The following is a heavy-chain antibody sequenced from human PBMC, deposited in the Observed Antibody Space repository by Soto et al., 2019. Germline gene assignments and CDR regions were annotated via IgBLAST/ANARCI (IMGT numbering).Heavy chain of an antibody. V-gene: IGHV3-30*18. CDR3: AKDRYYYDSSGLDV. CDR1: GFTFSSYG. Sequence: PGGSLRLSCAASGFTFSSYGMHWVRQAPGKGLEWVAVISYDGSNKYYADSVKGRFTISRDNSKNTLYLQMNSLRAEDTAVYYCAKDRYYYDSSGLDVWGQGTTVTVSS. D-gene: IGHD3-22*01. CDR2: ISYDGSNK. J-gene: IGHJ6*02.